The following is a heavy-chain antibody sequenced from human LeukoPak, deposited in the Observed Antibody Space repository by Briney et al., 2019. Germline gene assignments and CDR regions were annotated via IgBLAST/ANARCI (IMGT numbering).Heavy chain of an antibody. CDR3: ARCLFDFRWELGGLGYWFDP. Sequence: NPGGSLRLSCAASGFTFSSYSMNWVRQAPGKGLEWIGEINHSGSTNYNPSLKSRVTISVDTSKNQFSLKLSSVTAADTAVYYCARCLFDFRWELGGLGYWFDPWGQGTLVTVSS. V-gene: IGHV4-34*01. D-gene: IGHD1-26*01. J-gene: IGHJ5*02. CDR2: INHSGST. CDR1: GFTFSSYS.